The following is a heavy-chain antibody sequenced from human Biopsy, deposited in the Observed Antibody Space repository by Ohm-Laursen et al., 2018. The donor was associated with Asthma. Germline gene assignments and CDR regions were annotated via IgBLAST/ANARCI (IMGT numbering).Heavy chain of an antibody. Sequence: SLRLSCTASGFTFHNYVMHWVRQAPGKGLDWVAVISFDGSNKNYADSVKGRFTISRDNSRNTLHLQMNSLRAEDTAVYYCAKDVFPGWELRRGPDYWGQGTLVTVSS. J-gene: IGHJ4*02. CDR1: GFTFHNYV. D-gene: IGHD1-26*01. CDR2: ISFDGSNK. CDR3: AKDVFPGWELRRGPDY. V-gene: IGHV3-30*18.